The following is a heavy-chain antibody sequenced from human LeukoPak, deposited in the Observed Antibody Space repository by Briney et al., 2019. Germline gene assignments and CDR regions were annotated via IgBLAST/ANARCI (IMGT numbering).Heavy chain of an antibody. CDR1: GFSFSDYD. CDR3: ARDFLRWGFPNWFDP. J-gene: IGHJ5*02. D-gene: IGHD3-16*01. V-gene: IGHV3-30*02. CDR2: IRYDGTNT. Sequence: GGSLRLSCAASGFSFSDYDMHWVRQAPGKGLEWVTFIRYDGTNTYADSVKGRFTIFRDNSKNTVYLRMNSLRTEDTALYYCARDFLRWGFPNWFDPWGQGTLVTVSS.